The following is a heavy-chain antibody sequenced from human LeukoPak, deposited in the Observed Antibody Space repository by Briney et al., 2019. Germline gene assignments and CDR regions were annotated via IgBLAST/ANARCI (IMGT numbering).Heavy chain of an antibody. CDR3: ARHRARGYSSSWLDYYYYYGMDV. J-gene: IGHJ6*02. Sequence: PSETLSLTCTVSGDSISIYYWNWIRQPPGKGLEWIGHIYDSGTTHYNPSLKSRVTISVDTSKNQFSLKLNSVTAADTAVYYCARHRARGYSSSWLDYYYYYGMDVWGQGTTVTVSS. CDR1: GDSISIYY. CDR2: IYDSGTT. D-gene: IGHD6-13*01. V-gene: IGHV4-59*01.